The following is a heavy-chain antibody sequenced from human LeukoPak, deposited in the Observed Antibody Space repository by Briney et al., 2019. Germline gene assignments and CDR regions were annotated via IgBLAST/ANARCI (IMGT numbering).Heavy chain of an antibody. CDR3: ARAIAGRPKRGYYYYMDV. CDR2: INPSGGST. J-gene: IGHJ6*03. D-gene: IGHD6-6*01. CDR1: GYTFTSYY. V-gene: IGHV1-46*01. Sequence: ASVKVSCKASGYTFTSYYMHWVRQAPGQGLEWMGIINPSGGSTSYAQKFQGRVTITADKSTSTAYMELSSLGSEDTAVYYCARAIAGRPKRGYYYYMDVWGKGTTVTVSS.